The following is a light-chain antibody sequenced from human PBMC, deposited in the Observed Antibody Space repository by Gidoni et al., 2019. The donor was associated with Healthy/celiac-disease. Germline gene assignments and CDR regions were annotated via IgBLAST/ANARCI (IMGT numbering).Light chain of an antibody. CDR3: QQYNNWPYT. CDR1: QSVSSN. CDR2: GAS. J-gene: IGKJ2*01. Sequence: EIVMTQSPATLSVSPGERATLSCRASQSVSSNLAWYQQKPGQAPRLLIYGASTRATGIPARFSGSGSRTEFTLTISSLQSEDFAVYYCQQYNNWPYTFGQXTKLEIK. V-gene: IGKV3-15*01.